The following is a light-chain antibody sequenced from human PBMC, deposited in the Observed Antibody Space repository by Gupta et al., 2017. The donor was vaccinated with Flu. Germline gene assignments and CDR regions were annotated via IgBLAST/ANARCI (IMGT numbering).Light chain of an antibody. J-gene: IGKJ4*01. CDR1: QSISSW. Sequence: DIQMTQSPSTLSASVGDRVTITCRASQSISSWLVWYQQKRGKAPKLLIYKASILESGVPSRFSGSGSGTEFTLTISSLQPDDLATYYCQQYEAYPLTFGGGTKVEIK. CDR3: QQYEAYPLT. V-gene: IGKV1-5*03. CDR2: KAS.